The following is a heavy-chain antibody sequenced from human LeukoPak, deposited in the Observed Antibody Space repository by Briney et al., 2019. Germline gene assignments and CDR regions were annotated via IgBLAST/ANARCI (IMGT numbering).Heavy chain of an antibody. CDR1: GGTFSSYA. V-gene: IGHV1-69*04. Sequence: SVKVSCKASGGTFSSYAISWVRQAPGQGLEWMGRIIPILGIANYAQKFQGRVTITADESTSTAYMELSSLRSEDTAVYYCARAPDPIVVVPAAWGQGTMVTVSS. D-gene: IGHD2-2*01. CDR3: ARAPDPIVVVPAA. CDR2: IIPILGIA. J-gene: IGHJ3*01.